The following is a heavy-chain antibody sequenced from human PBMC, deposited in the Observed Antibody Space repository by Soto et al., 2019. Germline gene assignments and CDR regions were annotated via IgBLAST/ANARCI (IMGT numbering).Heavy chain of an antibody. J-gene: IGHJ4*02. CDR2: ISAYNGNT. V-gene: IGHV1-18*01. CDR3: ARVRDYIWGRYRREDY. CDR1: GYTFPSYG. D-gene: IGHD3-16*02. Sequence: QVQLVQSGAEVKKPGASVKVSCKASGYTFPSYGISWVRHAPGQGLEWMGWISAYNGNTNYAQKLQSRVTMTTDTSTSKAYMELRSLRSDDTAVYYCARVRDYIWGRYRREDYWGQGTLVTVSS.